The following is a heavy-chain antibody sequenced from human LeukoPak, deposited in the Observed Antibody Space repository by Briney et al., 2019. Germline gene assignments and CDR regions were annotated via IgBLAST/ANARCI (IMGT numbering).Heavy chain of an antibody. J-gene: IGHJ4*02. CDR2: ISGSGSST. V-gene: IGHV3-23*01. D-gene: IGHD3/OR15-3a*01. CDR3: AKYFGTHAGLYCFDY. Sequence: QPGESLRLSCAASGFTFSSYAMSWVRQAPGKGLEWVSAISGSGSSTYYADSVNGRFTISRDNYKYTLYLQINSLRADDTAVYYCAKYFGTHAGLYCFDYWGQGTLVTVSS. CDR1: GFTFSSYA.